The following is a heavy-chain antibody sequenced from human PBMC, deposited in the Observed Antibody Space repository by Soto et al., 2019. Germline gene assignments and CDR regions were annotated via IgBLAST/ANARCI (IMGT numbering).Heavy chain of an antibody. J-gene: IGHJ3*02. V-gene: IGHV4-34*01. Sequence: QVQLQQWGAGLLKPSETLSLTCAVYGGSFSGYYWSWIRQPPGKGLEWIGEINHSGSTNYNPSLKSRVTISVDTSKNQFSLKLSSVTAADTTVYYCARGPVVVVAATPRSAFDIWGQGTMVTVSS. D-gene: IGHD2-15*01. CDR1: GGSFSGYY. CDR3: ARGPVVVVAATPRSAFDI. CDR2: INHSGST.